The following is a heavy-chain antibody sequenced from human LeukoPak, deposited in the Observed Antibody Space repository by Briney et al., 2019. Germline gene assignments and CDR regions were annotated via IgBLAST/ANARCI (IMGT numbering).Heavy chain of an antibody. Sequence: ASVKVSCKASGYTFTGYYMHWVRQAPGQGLEWMGWINPNSGGTNYAQKFQGRVTMTRDTSISTAYMELSRLRSDDTAVYYCAGGDYYDSSGHADYWGQGTLVTVPS. D-gene: IGHD3-22*01. CDR2: INPNSGGT. J-gene: IGHJ4*02. V-gene: IGHV1-2*02. CDR1: GYTFTGYY. CDR3: AGGDYYDSSGHADY.